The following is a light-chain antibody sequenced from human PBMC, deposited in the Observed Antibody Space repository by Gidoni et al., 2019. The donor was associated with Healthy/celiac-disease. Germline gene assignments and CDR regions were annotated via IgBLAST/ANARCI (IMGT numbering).Light chain of an antibody. Sequence: EIVMTQSPATLSVSPGERATLSCRASHSVSSNLAWYQQKPGQAPRLLIYGASTRATGIPARFSGSGSGTEFTLTISSLQSEDFAVYYCQYNNWPPWTFGQGTKVEIK. CDR1: HSVSSN. V-gene: IGKV3-15*01. J-gene: IGKJ1*01. CDR3: QYNNWPPWT. CDR2: GAS.